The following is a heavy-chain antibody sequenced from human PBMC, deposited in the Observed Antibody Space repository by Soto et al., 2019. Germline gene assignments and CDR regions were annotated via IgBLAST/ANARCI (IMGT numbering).Heavy chain of an antibody. CDR1: GFTFNSYT. Sequence: EVQLVESGGGLVKPGGSLRLSCATSGFTFNSYTMNWVRQAPGKGLEWVASISSASSSIDFADSVKGRITISRDNVNNSVFLQMNSLRAEDTGIYYCARYAAFKAFDLWGHGTMVTVSS. CDR3: ARYAAFKAFDL. CDR2: ISSASSSI. V-gene: IGHV3-21*01. J-gene: IGHJ3*01.